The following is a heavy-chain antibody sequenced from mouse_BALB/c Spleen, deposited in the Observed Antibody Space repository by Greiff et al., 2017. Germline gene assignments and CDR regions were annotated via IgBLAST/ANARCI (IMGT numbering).Heavy chain of an antibody. CDR3: VRLFITTVVAHYYAMDY. V-gene: IGHV5-6*01. J-gene: IGHJ4*01. CDR2: ISSGGSYT. CDR1: GFTFSSYG. Sequence: EVQGVESGGDLVKPGGSLKLSCAASGFTFSSYGMSWVRQTPDKRLEWVATISSGGSYTYYPDSVKGRFTISRDNAKNTLYLQMSSLKSEDTAMYFCVRLFITTVVAHYYAMDYWGQGTSVTVSS. D-gene: IGHD1-1*01.